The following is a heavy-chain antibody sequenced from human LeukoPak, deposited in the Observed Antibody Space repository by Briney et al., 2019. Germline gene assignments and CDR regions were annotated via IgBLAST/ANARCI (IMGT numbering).Heavy chain of an antibody. CDR3: TRSGLTGMRKYARADYLDV. CDR2: INYSGGTT. J-gene: IGHJ6*02. Sequence: SETLSLTCAVYGGSFSGYHWSWIRQFPGKGLGWIGEINYSGGTTNYNPSLKSRVTILVDTSKNQLSLSLSSVTVADTAVYYCTRSGLTGMRKYARADYLDVWGQGTAVTVSS. V-gene: IGHV4-34*01. CDR1: GGSFSGYH. D-gene: IGHD4/OR15-4a*01.